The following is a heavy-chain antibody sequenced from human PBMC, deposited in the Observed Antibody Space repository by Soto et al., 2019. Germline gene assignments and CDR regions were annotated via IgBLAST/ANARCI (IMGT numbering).Heavy chain of an antibody. J-gene: IGHJ6*02. Sequence: SQTLSLTCAISGDSVSSNSAAWGWIRQSPSRGLEWLGMTYYRSKWHNDYDMSVKSRITINPDTSKNQFSLQLSSVTFEDSAVYYWARITGTSSWYYYYGVDVGAQGTRVTVPS. D-gene: IGHD2-2*01. CDR1: GDSVSSNSAA. CDR3: ARITGTSSWYYYYGVDV. V-gene: IGHV6-1*01. CDR2: TYYRSKWHN.